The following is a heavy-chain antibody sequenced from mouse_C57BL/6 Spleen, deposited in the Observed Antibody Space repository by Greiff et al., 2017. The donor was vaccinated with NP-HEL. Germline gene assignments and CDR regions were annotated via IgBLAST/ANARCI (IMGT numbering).Heavy chain of an antibody. CDR2: INYDGSST. CDR1: GFTFSDYY. V-gene: IGHV5-16*01. Sequence: EVKLMESEGGLVQPGSSMKLSCTASGFTFSDYYMAWVRQVPEKGLEWVANINYDGSSTYYLDSLKSRFIISRDNAKNILYLQMSSLKSEDTATYYCARERFAYWGQGTLVTVSA. CDR3: ARERFAY. J-gene: IGHJ3*01.